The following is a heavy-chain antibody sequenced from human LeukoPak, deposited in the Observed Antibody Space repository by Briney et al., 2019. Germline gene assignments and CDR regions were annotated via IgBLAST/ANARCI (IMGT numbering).Heavy chain of an antibody. CDR1: RFTFSSYA. CDR2: ISGSGGGT. V-gene: IGHV3-23*01. CDR3: ARVWAEYCSSTSCYTNWFDP. J-gene: IGHJ5*02. Sequence: GGSLRLSCAASRFTFSSYAMSWVRQAPGKGLEWVSAISGSGGGTYYADSVKGRFTISRDNSKNTLYLQMNSLRAEDTAVYYCARVWAEYCSSTSCYTNWFDPWGQGTLVTVSS. D-gene: IGHD2-2*02.